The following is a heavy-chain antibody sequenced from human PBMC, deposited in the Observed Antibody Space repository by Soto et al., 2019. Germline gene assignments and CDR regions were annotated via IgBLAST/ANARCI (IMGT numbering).Heavy chain of an antibody. CDR3: ARSGGGSGWL. D-gene: IGHD6-19*01. CDR2: ICYSVIT. J-gene: IGHJ4*02. CDR1: GDSVSSSSKC. V-gene: IGHV4-61*01. Sequence: SETLSLTCTVSGDSVSSSSKCWSWVRQPPGKALEWIAYICYSVITKYEPSLKSRVTISTDTSKNQLSLKMSSVTAEDTAVYYCARSGGGSGWLGGQGTLVTVSS.